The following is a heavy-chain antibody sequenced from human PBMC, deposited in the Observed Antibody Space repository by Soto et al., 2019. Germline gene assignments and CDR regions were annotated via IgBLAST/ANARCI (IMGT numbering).Heavy chain of an antibody. CDR1: GDTFSGYS. D-gene: IGHD5-12*01. CDR2: IIPLFGTT. J-gene: IGHJ4*02. V-gene: IGHV1-69*14. CDR3: ARDLGSGYDPGDY. Sequence: QVQLVQSGAEVKKPGSSVKVSCKASGDTFSGYSISWVRQAPGQGLEWMGGIIPLFGTTNYAQRFQDRVTITADISTSTAYMELSSLKSEDTAIYYWARDLGSGYDPGDYWGQGTLVIVSS.